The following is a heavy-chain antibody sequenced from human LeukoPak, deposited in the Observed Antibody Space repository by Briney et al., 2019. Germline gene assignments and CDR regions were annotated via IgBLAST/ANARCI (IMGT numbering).Heavy chain of an antibody. Sequence: GRSLRLSCAASGFTFSSYTMSWVRQAPGKGLEWVSYISSSGSATYHAGSVKGRFTISRDNAKNSLYLQLNSLRVEDTAVYYCARERGYTYSFDYWGLGTLVTVSS. CDR1: GFTFSSYT. J-gene: IGHJ4*02. D-gene: IGHD5-24*01. V-gene: IGHV3-48*01. CDR2: ISSSGSAT. CDR3: ARERGYTYSFDY.